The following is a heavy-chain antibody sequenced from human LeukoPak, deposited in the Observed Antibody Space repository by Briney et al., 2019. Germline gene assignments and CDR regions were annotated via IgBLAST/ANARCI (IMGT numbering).Heavy chain of an antibody. CDR2: IYSSGAT. Sequence: SETLSLTCTVSDDSISMYYWSWIRQPPGKGPEWIAYIYSSGATSYNPSLRSRVSISLDTSNSQVSLKLNSMTVADTAVYYCVRLKMGAYFDLWGRGTLVTVSS. D-gene: IGHD3-16*01. CDR3: VRLKMGAYFDL. V-gene: IGHV4-59*08. CDR1: DDSISMYY. J-gene: IGHJ2*01.